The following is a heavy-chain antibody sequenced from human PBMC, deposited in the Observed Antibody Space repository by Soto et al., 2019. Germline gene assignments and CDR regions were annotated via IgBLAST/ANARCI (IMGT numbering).Heavy chain of an antibody. CDR2: ISYDGSNK. D-gene: IGHD2-2*01. Sequence: PGGSLRLSCAASGFTFSSYAMHWVRQAPGKGLEWVAVISYDGSNKYYADSVKGRFTISRDNSKNTLYLQMNSLRAEDTAVYYCARDRGYCSSTSCARAWVAFNYYYYYGMDVWGQGTTVTVSS. V-gene: IGHV3-30-3*01. CDR3: ARDRGYCSSTSCARAWVAFNYYYYYGMDV. J-gene: IGHJ6*02. CDR1: GFTFSSYA.